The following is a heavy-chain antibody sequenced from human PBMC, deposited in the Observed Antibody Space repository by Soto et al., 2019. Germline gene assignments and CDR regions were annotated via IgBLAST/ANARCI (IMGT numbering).Heavy chain of an antibody. V-gene: IGHV3-66*01. D-gene: IGHD2-2*01. CDR3: ARVAVVPAAYHYYYYYYMDV. CDR2: IYSGGST. CDR1: GFTVSSNY. Sequence: GGSLRLSCAASGFTVSSNYMSWVRQAPGKGLEWVSVIYSGGSTYYADSVKGRFTISRDNSKNTLYLQMNSLRAEDTAVYYCARVAVVPAAYHYYYYYYMDVWGKGTTVTVSS. J-gene: IGHJ6*03.